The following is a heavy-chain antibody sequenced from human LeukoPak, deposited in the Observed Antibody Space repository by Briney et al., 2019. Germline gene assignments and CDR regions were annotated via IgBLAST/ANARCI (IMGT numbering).Heavy chain of an antibody. D-gene: IGHD1-26*01. V-gene: IGHV1-46*01. J-gene: IGHJ5*02. CDR2: INPSSGST. CDR3: ARDGSSQHTELHNWVGL. CDR1: GYTFTSYY. Sequence: GASVKVSCRASGYTFTSYYMHWVRQAPGQGLEWMGIINPSSGSTAYAQKFQGRVTMTGDTSTSTVYMELSSLTSEDTAVYYCARDGSSQHTELHNWVGLWGPGTLVTVSS.